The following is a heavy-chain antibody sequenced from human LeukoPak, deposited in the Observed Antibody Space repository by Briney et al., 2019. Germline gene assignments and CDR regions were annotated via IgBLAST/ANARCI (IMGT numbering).Heavy chain of an antibody. Sequence: GGSLRLSCAASGFTFSSHAMHWVRQAPGKGLEWVTFISYDASTKYYADSVKGRFTISRDNSQNMLFLQMNSLRPEDTALYYCARDLSYYYASVYWGQGTLVSVSS. CDR2: ISYDASTK. CDR3: ARDLSYYYASVY. J-gene: IGHJ4*02. D-gene: IGHD3-10*01. V-gene: IGHV3-30-3*01. CDR1: GFTFSSHA.